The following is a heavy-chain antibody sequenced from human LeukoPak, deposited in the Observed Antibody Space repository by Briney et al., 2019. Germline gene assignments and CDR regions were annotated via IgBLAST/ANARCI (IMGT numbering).Heavy chain of an antibody. CDR1: GFTFSSYS. CDR3: ARDMSGTMVREEYYFDY. D-gene: IGHD3-10*01. J-gene: IGHJ4*02. Sequence: GGSLRLSCGASGFTFSSYSMNWVRQAPGKGLEWVSSFSSSSSYIYYADSVKGRFTISRDNAKNSLYLQMNSLRAEDTAVYYCARDMSGTMVREEYYFDYWGQGTLVTVSS. CDR2: FSSSSSYI. V-gene: IGHV3-21*01.